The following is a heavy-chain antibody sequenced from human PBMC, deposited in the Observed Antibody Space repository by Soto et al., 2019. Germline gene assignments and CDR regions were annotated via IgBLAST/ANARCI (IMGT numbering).Heavy chain of an antibody. V-gene: IGHV3-21*01. CDR3: AREGINNYNEYYFDS. Sequence: GRSLRLSCAASAFSFRSYSLNWVRQAPGKGLEWVSSISGSGNYTHYADFLRGRFTISRDNAKTSLYLQMNSLRAEDTAVYYCAREGINNYNEYYFDSWGQGTVVTAAS. J-gene: IGHJ4*02. CDR1: AFSFRSYS. CDR2: ISGSGNYT. D-gene: IGHD4-4*01.